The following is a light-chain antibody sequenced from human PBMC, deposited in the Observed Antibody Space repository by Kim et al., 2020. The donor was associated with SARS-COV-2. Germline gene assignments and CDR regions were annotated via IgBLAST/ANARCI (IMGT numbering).Light chain of an antibody. CDR3: AAWDDSLNGVV. Sequence: QSVLTQPPSVSEAPRQRVTISCSGSRSNIGNNAVNWYQQLPGKAPKLLIYYDDLLPSGVSDRFSGSKSGTSASLAISGLQSEDEAYYYCAAWDDSLNGVVFGGGTQLTVL. J-gene: IGLJ2*01. CDR1: RSNIGNNA. V-gene: IGLV1-36*01. CDR2: YDD.